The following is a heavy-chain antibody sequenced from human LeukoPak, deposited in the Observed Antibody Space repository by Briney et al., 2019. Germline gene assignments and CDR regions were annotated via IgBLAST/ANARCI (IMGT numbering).Heavy chain of an antibody. D-gene: IGHD2-2*01. CDR3: AKDPVKVVVPQPNFDI. V-gene: IGHV3-48*01. Sequence: GGSLRLSCAASGFTFSIYSMNWVRQAPGKGLEWVSYISTSSSTIYYADSVKGRFTISRDNSKNTLYLQMNSLRAEDTAVYYCAKDPVKVVVPQPNFDIWGQGTMVTVSS. CDR2: ISTSSSTI. CDR1: GFTFSIYS. J-gene: IGHJ3*02.